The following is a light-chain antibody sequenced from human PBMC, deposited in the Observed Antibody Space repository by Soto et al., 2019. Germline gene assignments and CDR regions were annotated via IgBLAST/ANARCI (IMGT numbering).Light chain of an antibody. V-gene: IGKV1-39*01. Sequence: DIQRTRSRSTLSASVVDRVTISFLGSQGISSWLAWYQQKPGKAPKLLIYAASSLQSGVPSRFSGSVSGTDFTLTISSLQPEDFATYYCQKSYSTPRKFGQGTKVDIK. CDR1: QGISSW. CDR3: QKSYSTPRK. CDR2: AAS. J-gene: IGKJ1*01.